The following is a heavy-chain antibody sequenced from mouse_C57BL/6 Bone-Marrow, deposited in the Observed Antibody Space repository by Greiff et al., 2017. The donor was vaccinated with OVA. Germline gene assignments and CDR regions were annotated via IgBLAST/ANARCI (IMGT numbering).Heavy chain of an antibody. V-gene: IGHV3-6*01. Sequence: EVQLQQSGPGLVKSSQSLSLTCSVTGYSITSGYYWNWIRQFPGNKLEWMGYISYDGSNNYNPSLKNRISITRDTSKNQFFLKLNSVTTEDTATYYCARSPYYYGSSRFAYWGQGTLVTVSA. J-gene: IGHJ3*01. CDR2: ISYDGSN. D-gene: IGHD1-1*01. CDR1: GYSITSGYY. CDR3: ARSPYYYGSSRFAY.